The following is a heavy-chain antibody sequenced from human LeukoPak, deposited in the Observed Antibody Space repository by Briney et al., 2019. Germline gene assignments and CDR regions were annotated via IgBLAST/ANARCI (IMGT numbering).Heavy chain of an antibody. V-gene: IGHV4-34*01. D-gene: IGHD2-2*01. J-gene: IGHJ6*02. CDR2: INHSGST. CDR1: GGSLSGYY. Sequence: SETLSLTCAVYGGSLSGYYWSWIRQPPGKGLEWIGEINHSGSTNYNPSLKSRVTISVDTSKNQFSLKLSSVTAADTAVYYCARGPQKYQLLSHYHYYGMDVWGQGTTVTVSS. CDR3: ARGPQKYQLLSHYHYYGMDV.